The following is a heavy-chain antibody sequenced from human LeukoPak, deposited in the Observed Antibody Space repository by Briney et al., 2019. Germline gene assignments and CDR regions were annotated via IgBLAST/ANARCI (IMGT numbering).Heavy chain of an antibody. V-gene: IGHV4-39*01. CDR3: ARHTYGTFDY. CDR2: INYSGKT. D-gene: IGHD3-10*01. J-gene: IGHJ4*02. Sequence: SETLSLTCSVSGGSISSSSYYRGWIRQPPGKGLEWIGSINYSGKTYHNPSLKSRVTISVDTSKNQFSLKLSSVTAADTTLYYCARHTYGTFDYWGQGTLVTVSS. CDR1: GGSISSSSYY.